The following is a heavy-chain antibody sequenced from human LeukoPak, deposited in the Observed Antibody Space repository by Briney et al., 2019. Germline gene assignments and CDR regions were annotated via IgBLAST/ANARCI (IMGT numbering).Heavy chain of an antibody. CDR3: AKDMGYSYGYMDY. V-gene: IGHV3-9*01. D-gene: IGHD5-18*01. Sequence: PGGSLRLSCAASGFTFDDYAMHWARQAPGKGLEWVSGISWNSGSIGYADSVKGRFTISRDNAKNSLYLQMNSLRAEDTALYYCAKDMGYSYGYMDYWGQGTLVTVSS. J-gene: IGHJ4*02. CDR2: ISWNSGSI. CDR1: GFTFDDYA.